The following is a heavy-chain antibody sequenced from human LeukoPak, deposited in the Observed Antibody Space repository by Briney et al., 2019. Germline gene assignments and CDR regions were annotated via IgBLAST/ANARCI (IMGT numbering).Heavy chain of an antibody. D-gene: IGHD6-6*01. Sequence: ASVKVSCKASGYTFTGYYMHWVRQAPGQGLEWMGWISAYNGNTNYAQKLQGRVTMTTDTSTSTAYMELRSLRSDDTAVYYCARMEYSSPSRTFGYWGQGTLVTVSS. J-gene: IGHJ4*02. V-gene: IGHV1-18*04. CDR2: ISAYNGNT. CDR1: GYTFTGYY. CDR3: ARMEYSSPSRTFGY.